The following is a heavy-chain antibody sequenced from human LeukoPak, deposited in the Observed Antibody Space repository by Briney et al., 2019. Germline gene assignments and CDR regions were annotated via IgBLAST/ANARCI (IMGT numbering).Heavy chain of an antibody. V-gene: IGHV5-51*01. Sequence: GESLKISCKGSGYSFTSYWIGWVRQMPGKGLEWMGIIYPGDSDTRNSPSFQGQVTISADKSISTAYLQWSSLKASDTAMYYCARAPYGSGSYYNPPFDYWGQGTLVTVSS. CDR3: ARAPYGSGSYYNPPFDY. J-gene: IGHJ4*02. D-gene: IGHD3-10*01. CDR1: GYSFTSYW. CDR2: IYPGDSDT.